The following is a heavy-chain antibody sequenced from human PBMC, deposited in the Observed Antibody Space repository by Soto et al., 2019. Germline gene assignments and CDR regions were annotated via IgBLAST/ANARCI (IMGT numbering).Heavy chain of an antibody. V-gene: IGHV3-30-3*01. CDR2: ISYDGSNK. CDR1: GFTFSSYA. CDR3: ARDRYYGSGSYYNVGY. D-gene: IGHD3-10*01. J-gene: IGHJ4*02. Sequence: PGGSLRLSCAASGFTFSSYAMHWVRQAPGKGLEWVAVISYDGSNKYYADSVKGRFTISRDNSKNTLYLQMNSLRAEDTAVYYCARDRYYGSGSYYNVGYWGQGT.